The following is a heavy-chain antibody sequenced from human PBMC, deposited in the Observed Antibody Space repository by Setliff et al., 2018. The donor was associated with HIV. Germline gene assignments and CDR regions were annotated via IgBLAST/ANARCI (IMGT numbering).Heavy chain of an antibody. J-gene: IGHJ4*02. V-gene: IGHV4-38-2*01. CDR1: GFSISRNYY. CDR3: ARSVPRYCSGGSCYPPLFDY. D-gene: IGHD2-15*01. CDR2: IYYSGST. Sequence: PSETLSLTCDVSGFSISRNYYWGWIRQPPGKGLEWIGSIYYSGSTYYNPSLKSRVTISVDTSKNQFSLKLSSVTAADTAVYYCARSVPRYCSGGSCYPPLFDYWGQGTLVTVSS.